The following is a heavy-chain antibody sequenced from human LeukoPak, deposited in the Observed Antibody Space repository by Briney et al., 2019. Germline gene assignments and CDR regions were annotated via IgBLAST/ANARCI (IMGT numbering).Heavy chain of an antibody. CDR3: AKNPMKFRIAVGLDY. V-gene: IGHV3-23*01. J-gene: IGHJ4*02. D-gene: IGHD6-19*01. CDR1: GLTFSSYA. Sequence: GGSLRLSCAASGLTFSSYAMSWVRQAPGKGLEWVSAISGSGGSTYYADSVKGRFTISRDNSKNTLYLQMNSLRAEDTAVYYCAKNPMKFRIAVGLDYWGQGTLVTVSS. CDR2: ISGSGGST.